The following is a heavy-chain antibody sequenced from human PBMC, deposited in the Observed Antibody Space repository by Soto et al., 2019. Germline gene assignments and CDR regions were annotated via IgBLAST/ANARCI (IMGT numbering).Heavy chain of an antibody. Sequence: QVPLVQSGAEVKKPGASVKVSCEASGYTFTSYAMHWVRQAPGQRLEWMGWINAGNGNTKYSQEFQGRLTLTRDTSASTAYMELSSLRSEDTAVYYCAKVGSYGEYYFDYWGQGTLVTVSS. J-gene: IGHJ4*02. CDR2: INAGNGNT. D-gene: IGHD1-26*01. CDR1: GYTFTSYA. V-gene: IGHV1-3*01. CDR3: AKVGSYGEYYFDY.